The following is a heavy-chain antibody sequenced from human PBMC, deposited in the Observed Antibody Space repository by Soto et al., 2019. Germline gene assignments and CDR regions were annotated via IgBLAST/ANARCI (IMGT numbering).Heavy chain of an antibody. D-gene: IGHD2-15*01. Sequence: QTLSLTCVISGDTVSSNSAAWNWIRQSPSRGLEWLGRTYYRSSWYDDYAISVKSRVSINPDTSKNQFSLQLNSVTPEDTAVYYCARELGVEVACDSWGHGTLVRVCS. CDR3: ARELGVEVACDS. J-gene: IGHJ5*01. CDR1: GDTVSSNSAA. CDR2: TYYRSSWYD. V-gene: IGHV6-1*01.